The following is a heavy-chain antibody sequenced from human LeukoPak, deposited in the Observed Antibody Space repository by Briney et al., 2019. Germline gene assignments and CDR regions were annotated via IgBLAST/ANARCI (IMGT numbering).Heavy chain of an antibody. V-gene: IGHV1-69*05. D-gene: IGHD3-16*01. J-gene: IGHJ6*03. CDR3: ARDGGLVITPYMDV. CDR2: IIPIFGTA. CDR1: GYTFTGYY. Sequence: GASVKVSCKASGYTFTGYYMHWVRQAPGQGLEWMGRIIPIFGTANYAQKFQGRVTITTDESTSTAYMELSSLRSEDTAVYYCARDGGLVITPYMDVWGKGTTVTVSS.